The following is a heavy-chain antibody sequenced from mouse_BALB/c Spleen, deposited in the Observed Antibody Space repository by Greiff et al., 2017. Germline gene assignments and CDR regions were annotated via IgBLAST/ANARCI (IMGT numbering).Heavy chain of an antibody. CDR1: GFAFSSYD. D-gene: IGHD2-10*02. J-gene: IGHJ4*01. CDR3: ARRLVLDY. V-gene: IGHV5-12-1*01. CDR2: ISSGGGST. Sequence: EVQLVESGGGLVKPGGSLKLSCAASGFAFSSYDMSWVRQTPEKRLEWVAYISSGGGSTYYPDTVKGRFTISRDNAKNTLYLQMSSLKSEDTAMYYCARRLVLDYWGQGTSVTVSS.